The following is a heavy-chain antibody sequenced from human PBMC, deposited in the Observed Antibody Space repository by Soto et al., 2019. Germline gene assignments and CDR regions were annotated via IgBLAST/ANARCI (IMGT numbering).Heavy chain of an antibody. Sequence: SVKVSCKASGFTFTSSAVQWVRQARGQRLEWIGWIVVGSGNTNYAQKFQERVTITRDMSTSTAYMELSSLRSEDTAVYYCAADRGRYFAWFRPPYGMDVWGQGTRVTVSS. CDR3: AADRGRYFAWFRPPYGMDV. CDR2: IVVGSGNT. V-gene: IGHV1-58*01. J-gene: IGHJ6*02. D-gene: IGHD3-9*01. CDR1: GFTFTSSA.